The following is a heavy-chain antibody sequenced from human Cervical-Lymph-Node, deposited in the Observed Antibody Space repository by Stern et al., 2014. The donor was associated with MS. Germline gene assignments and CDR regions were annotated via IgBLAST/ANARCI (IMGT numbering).Heavy chain of an antibody. J-gene: IGHJ4*02. V-gene: IGHV1-18*01. CDR3: ARGDDKTSYDY. D-gene: IGHD1-1*01. CDR2: VSTYNGNT. CDR1: GYTFTNTG. Sequence: QVQLVESGAEVKKPGASVKVSCKASGYTFTNTGINWVRLAPGQGPAWMGWVSTYNGNTKYAQKLRGRVTMTTDTSTSTAYMELRSLRSDDTAVYYCARGDDKTSYDYWGQGTLVTVSS.